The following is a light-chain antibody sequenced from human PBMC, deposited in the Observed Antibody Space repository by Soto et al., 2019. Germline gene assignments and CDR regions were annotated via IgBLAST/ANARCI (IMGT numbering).Light chain of an antibody. V-gene: IGLV2-8*01. CDR2: GVT. CDR1: ISHVGAYTY. Sequence: LTHPASGNGSPGQSFTIASTGTISHVGAYTYVSWYQQHPGKAPKLMIYGVTERPSGVTDRFSGSKYGNTASLTGSGLQTQDEAYYCCSSYAGSNNYIFGTGTKVTV. CDR3: SSYAGSNNYI. J-gene: IGLJ1*01.